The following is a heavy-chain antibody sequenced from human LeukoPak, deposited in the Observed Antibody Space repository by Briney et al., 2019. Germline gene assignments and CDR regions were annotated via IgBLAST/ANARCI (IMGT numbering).Heavy chain of an antibody. CDR3: ARGRSRFDI. CDR1: GGSFSGYY. D-gene: IGHD3-3*01. CDR2: INHSGST. J-gene: IGHJ3*02. V-gene: IGHV4-34*01. Sequence: KTSETLSLTCAVYGGSFSGYYWSWIRQPPGKGLEWIGEINHSGSTNYNPSFKSRVTISVDTSKNQFSLKLSSVTAADTAVYYCARGRSRFDIWGQGTMVTVSS.